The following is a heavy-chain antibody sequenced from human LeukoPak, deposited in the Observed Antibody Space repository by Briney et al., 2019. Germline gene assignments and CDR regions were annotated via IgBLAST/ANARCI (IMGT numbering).Heavy chain of an antibody. CDR3: ARHDYGDYHYLDY. V-gene: IGHV4-59*08. J-gene: IGHJ4*02. CDR2: VSYSGTT. CDR1: GGSISSYY. D-gene: IGHD4-17*01. Sequence: SETLSLNCTVSGGSISSYYWSWIRQPPGKGLEWIGYVSYSGTTDYNPSLRSRVTISLDTSQNQFSLKLISVTAADTALYYCARHDYGDYHYLDYWGQGTLVTVSS.